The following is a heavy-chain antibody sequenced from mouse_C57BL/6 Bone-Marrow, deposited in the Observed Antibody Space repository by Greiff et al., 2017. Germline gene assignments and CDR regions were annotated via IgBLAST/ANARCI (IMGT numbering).Heavy chain of an antibody. CDR1: GYTFTSYG. CDR3: ASSFIPTVPAWFAY. CDR2: IYPRSGNT. Sequence: VQLQQSGAELARPGASVKLSCKASGYTFTSYGISWVKQRTGQGLEWIGEIYPRSGNTYYNETFKGKATLTADKSSSPAYMVLRSRTSEDSAVYCGASSFIPTVPAWFAYWGQGTLVTVSA. D-gene: IGHD1-1*01. J-gene: IGHJ3*01. V-gene: IGHV1-81*01.